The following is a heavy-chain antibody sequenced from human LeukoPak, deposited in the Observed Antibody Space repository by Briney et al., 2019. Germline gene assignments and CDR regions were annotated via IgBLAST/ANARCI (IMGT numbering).Heavy chain of an antibody. CDR1: GGSISIYY. CDR2: IYYSGST. Sequence: PSGTLSLTCTVSGGSISIYYWSWIRQPPGKGLEWIGYIYYSGSTNYSPSLKSRVTISVDTSKNQFSLKLSSVTAADTAVYYCARSLIPSGPSFDYWGQGTLATVSS. CDR3: ARSLIPSGPSFDY. V-gene: IGHV4-59*01. J-gene: IGHJ4*02. D-gene: IGHD5-12*01.